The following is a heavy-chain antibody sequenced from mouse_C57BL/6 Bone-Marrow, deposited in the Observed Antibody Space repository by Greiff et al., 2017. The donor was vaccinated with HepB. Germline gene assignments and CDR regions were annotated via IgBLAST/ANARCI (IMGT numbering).Heavy chain of an antibody. Sequence: QVQLQQSGAELAKPGASVKLSCKASGYTFTSYWMHWVKQRPGQGLEWIGVIDPSDSYTNYNQKFKGKATLTVDTSSSTAYMQLSSLTSEDSAVYYCARWSSGYYFFAYWGQGTLVTVSA. CDR1: GYTFTSYW. D-gene: IGHD3-2*02. CDR3: ARWSSGYYFFAY. V-gene: IGHV1-59*01. J-gene: IGHJ3*01. CDR2: IDPSDSYT.